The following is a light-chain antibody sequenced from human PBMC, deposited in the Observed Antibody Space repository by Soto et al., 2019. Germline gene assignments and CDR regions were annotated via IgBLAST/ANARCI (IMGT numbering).Light chain of an antibody. V-gene: IGKV3-11*01. CDR2: DAS. J-gene: IGKJ5*01. CDR3: QQRSDWPIT. Sequence: EIVLTQSPATLSLSPGERATLSCRASQSVSSYLFWYQQKPGQAPRLLIFDASNRATGIPARFSGSGSGTDFTLTISSLDPEDFAVYYCQQRSDWPITFGQGTRLEIK. CDR1: QSVSSY.